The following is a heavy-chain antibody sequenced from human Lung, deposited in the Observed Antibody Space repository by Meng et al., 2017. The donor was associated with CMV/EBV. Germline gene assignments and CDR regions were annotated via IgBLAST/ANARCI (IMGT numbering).Heavy chain of an antibody. J-gene: IGHJ6*02. CDR3: TKSCGGDCYAQYYYYGMDV. Sequence: GESXKISCQGSGYSFASYWIGWVRQMPGKGLEWMGIIYPGDSDTRYSPSFEGQVTISADKSISTAYLQWSSLKASDTAMYYCTKSCGGDCYAQYYYYGMDVXGHGXTVTVSS. CDR2: IYPGDSDT. CDR1: GYSFASYW. D-gene: IGHD2-21*01. V-gene: IGHV5-51*01.